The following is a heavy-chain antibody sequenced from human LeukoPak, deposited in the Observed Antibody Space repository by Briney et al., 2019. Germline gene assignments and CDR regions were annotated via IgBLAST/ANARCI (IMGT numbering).Heavy chain of an antibody. Sequence: PSQTLSLTCTVSGASINSVNYYWTWVRQPAGKGLEWIGRIYSSGSTSYNPSLKSRVTISLNMSKHQSSLQLSSVTAADTAVYYCAQLRSFYFDPWGRGTLVIVSS. CDR3: AQLRSFYFDP. CDR2: IYSSGST. J-gene: IGHJ5*02. V-gene: IGHV4-61*02. CDR1: GASINSVNYY. D-gene: IGHD4-17*01.